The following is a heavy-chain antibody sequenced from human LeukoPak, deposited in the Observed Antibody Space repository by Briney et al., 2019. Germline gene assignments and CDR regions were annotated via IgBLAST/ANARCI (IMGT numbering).Heavy chain of an antibody. CDR1: GGTFSSYA. V-gene: IGHV1-69*05. CDR2: IIPIFGTA. CDR3: ASPRGVAATYFDY. D-gene: IGHD6-13*01. J-gene: IGHJ4*02. Sequence: GATVKVSCKASGGTFSSYAISWVRQAPGQGLEWMGGIIPIFGTANYAQKFQGRVTITTDESTSTAYMELSSLRSEDTAVYYCASPRGVAATYFDYWGQGTLVTVSS.